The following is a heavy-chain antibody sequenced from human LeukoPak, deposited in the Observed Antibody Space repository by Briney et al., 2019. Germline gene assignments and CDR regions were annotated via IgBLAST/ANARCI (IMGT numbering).Heavy chain of an antibody. D-gene: IGHD3-10*01. CDR3: AKSRGSGSYYDLDY. Sequence: GGSLRLSCVASGFTFGKYWMSWVRQAPGKGLEWVSGISGSGTATYYAGSVEGRFTISRDNSRDTLYLQMSSLRAEDTAVYYCAKSRGSGSYYDLDYWGQGTLVTVSS. J-gene: IGHJ4*02. V-gene: IGHV3-23*01. CDR1: GFTFGKYW. CDR2: ISGSGTAT.